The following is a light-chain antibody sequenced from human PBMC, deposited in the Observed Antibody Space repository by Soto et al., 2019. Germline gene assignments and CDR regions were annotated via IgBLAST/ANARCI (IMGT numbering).Light chain of an antibody. Sequence: EIVMTQSPATLSVSPGERATLSCRASQSVSSNLAWYQQKPGQAPRLLIYGASTRATGIPARFSVSGSVTEFTLTISSLQSEDFAVSYCQQDNNWPPITFGQGTKLEIK. V-gene: IGKV3-15*01. J-gene: IGKJ2*01. CDR3: QQDNNWPPIT. CDR2: GAS. CDR1: QSVSSN.